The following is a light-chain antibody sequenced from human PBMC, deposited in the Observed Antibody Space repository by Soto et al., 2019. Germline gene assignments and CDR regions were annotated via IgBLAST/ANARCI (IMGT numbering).Light chain of an antibody. V-gene: IGKV1-39*01. CDR1: QSISSY. Sequence: DFQMTQSPSSLSASVGDRVTITCRASQSISSYLNWYQQKPGKAPKLLIYAASSLQSGVPSRFSGRGSWTDFTLTISTLQPEDFATYYCQQSYSTPAHTFGGGTNVDIK. CDR2: AAS. J-gene: IGKJ4*01. CDR3: QQSYSTPAHT.